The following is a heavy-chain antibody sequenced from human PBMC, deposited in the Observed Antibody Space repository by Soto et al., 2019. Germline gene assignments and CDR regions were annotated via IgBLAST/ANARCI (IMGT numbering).Heavy chain of an antibody. CDR3: ARSGNEGAVDY. V-gene: IGHV6-1*01. D-gene: IGHD1-26*01. CDR1: GDSVSSKSAA. Sequence: SQTRSLPCAISGDSVSSKSAAWNLIRQSPSRGLEWLGRTYYRSKWYNEYAVSVKSRIIINPDTSKNQFSLQLNSVTPEDTAVYYCARSGNEGAVDYWGQGTLVTVSS. J-gene: IGHJ4*02. CDR2: TYYRSKWYN.